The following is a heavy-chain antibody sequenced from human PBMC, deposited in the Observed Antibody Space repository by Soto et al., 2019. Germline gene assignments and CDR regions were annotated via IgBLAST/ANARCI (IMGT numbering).Heavy chain of an antibody. CDR1: GDPLSSGDYY. Sequence: QVQLQESGPGVVKPSQTLSLTCTVSGDPLSSGDYYWSWIRQRPGKGLEWIGNIFYTGSSYYNPSLRSRVSISVDTSKNXXXXXXXXXSXXXXXXXXXXXXXGXMARAVLLDWGQGTLITVSS. D-gene: IGHD3-10*01. V-gene: IGHV4-30-4*01. J-gene: IGHJ4*02. CDR2: IFYTGSS. CDR3: XXXXGXMARAVLLD.